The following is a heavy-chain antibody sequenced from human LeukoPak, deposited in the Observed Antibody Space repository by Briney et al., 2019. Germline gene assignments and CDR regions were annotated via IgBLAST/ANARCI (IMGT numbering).Heavy chain of an antibody. CDR2: LYSGGST. J-gene: IGHJ3*02. D-gene: IGHD3-10*01. CDR3: ARDRRGYAFDI. V-gene: IGHV3-66*01. Sequence: GGSLRLSCAASGVTVSSNYMSWVRQAPGKGLEWVSVLYSGGSTYYADSVKGRFTISRDNSKNTLYLQMNRLRADDTAVYYCARDRRGYAFDIWGQGTMVTVSS. CDR1: GVTVSSNY.